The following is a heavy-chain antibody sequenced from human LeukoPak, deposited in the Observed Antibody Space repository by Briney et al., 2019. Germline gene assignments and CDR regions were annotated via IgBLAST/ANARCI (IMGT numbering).Heavy chain of an antibody. Sequence: ASVKVSCKASGYTFTSYAMNWVRQAPGLGLEWMGWINTNTGNPTYAQGFTGRFVFSLDTSVSTAYLQISSLKAEDTAVYYCARDPGGSWYWYFDYWGQGTLVTVSS. J-gene: IGHJ4*02. V-gene: IGHV7-4-1*02. CDR3: ARDPGGSWYWYFDY. CDR1: GYTFTSYA. D-gene: IGHD6-13*01. CDR2: INTNTGNP.